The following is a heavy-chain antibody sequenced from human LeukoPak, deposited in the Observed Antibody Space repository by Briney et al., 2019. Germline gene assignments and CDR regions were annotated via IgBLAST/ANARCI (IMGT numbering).Heavy chain of an antibody. V-gene: IGHV3-21*01. CDR2: ISSSSSYI. D-gene: IGHD2/OR15-2a*01. J-gene: IGHJ4*02. Sequence: GGSLRLSCAASGFTFSSYSMNWVRQAPGKGLEWVSSISSSSSYIYYADSVKGRFTISRDNAKNSLYLQMNSLRAEDTAVYYCNAWGTTSDYFDYWGQGTLVTVSS. CDR1: GFTFSSYS. CDR3: NAWGTTSDYFDY.